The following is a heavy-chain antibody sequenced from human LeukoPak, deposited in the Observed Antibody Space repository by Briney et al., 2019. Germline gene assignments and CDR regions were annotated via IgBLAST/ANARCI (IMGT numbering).Heavy chain of an antibody. CDR2: IIPILGIA. CDR1: GGTFSSYA. Sequence: GASVKVSCKASGGTFSSYAISWVRQAPGQGLEWMGRIIPILGIANYAQKFQGRVTITADKSTSTAYVELSSLRSEDTAVYYCARDADGYNDYWGQGTLVTVSS. D-gene: IGHD5-12*01. J-gene: IGHJ4*02. CDR3: ARDADGYNDY. V-gene: IGHV1-69*04.